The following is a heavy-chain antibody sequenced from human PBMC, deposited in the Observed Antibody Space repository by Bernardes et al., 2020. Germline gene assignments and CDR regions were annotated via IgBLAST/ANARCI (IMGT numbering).Heavy chain of an antibody. V-gene: IGHV3-15*01. CDR1: GFTFTTGW. D-gene: IGHD2-15*01. J-gene: IGHJ5*02. Sequence: LSLSCAASGFTFTTGWLSWVRQAPGRGLAWVRRHLSKTDGGTTDYAAPVKAIFTISRDDSKYTLYLYMNSLKTEDTAVYYCSTDDPRWYATWGQGTRVTVSS. CDR2: HLSKTDGGTT. CDR3: STDDPRWYAT.